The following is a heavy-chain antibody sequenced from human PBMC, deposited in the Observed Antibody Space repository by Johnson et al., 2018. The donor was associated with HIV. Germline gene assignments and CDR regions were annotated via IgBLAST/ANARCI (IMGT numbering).Heavy chain of an antibody. Sequence: QVQLVESGGGVVQPGRSLRLSCAASGFTFSSYAMHWVRQAPGMGLEWVAVISYDGSNKYYADSVRGRFTISRDNSKNTLYLQMNSLRAEDTAVYYCARDYETIWGQGTMVTVSS. CDR1: GFTFSSYA. CDR2: ISYDGSNK. D-gene: IGHD3-16*01. J-gene: IGHJ3*02. CDR3: ARDYETI. V-gene: IGHV3-30-3*01.